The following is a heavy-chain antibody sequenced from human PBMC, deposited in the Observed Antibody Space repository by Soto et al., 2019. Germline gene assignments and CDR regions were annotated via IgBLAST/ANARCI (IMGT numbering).Heavy chain of an antibody. J-gene: IGHJ4*02. Sequence: WGSLRLSCVGSGFTFSNYGMHWVRQPPGKGLEWVALISDDGDKRYYADSVRGRLIISRDNSKDTLYLQMNSLGPDDTAVYYCAKDRAVMDTAMVFDDYWGQGTLVTVSS. V-gene: IGHV3-30*18. CDR1: GFTFSNYG. CDR3: AKDRAVMDTAMVFDDY. D-gene: IGHD5-18*01. CDR2: ISDDGDKR.